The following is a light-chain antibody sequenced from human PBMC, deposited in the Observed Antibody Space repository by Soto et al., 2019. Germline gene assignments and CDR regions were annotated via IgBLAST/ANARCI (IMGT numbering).Light chain of an antibody. CDR2: GAS. Sequence: EIVMTQSPATLSVSPGGRATLSCRASQSISDTLAWYQQKPGQAPRLLIYGASTRAPGFPARFSGSGSGTDFTLTISSLQSEDFAVYYCQQRSNWPPVTFGGGTKVEIK. CDR1: QSISDT. J-gene: IGKJ4*01. V-gene: IGKV3-15*01. CDR3: QQRSNWPPVT.